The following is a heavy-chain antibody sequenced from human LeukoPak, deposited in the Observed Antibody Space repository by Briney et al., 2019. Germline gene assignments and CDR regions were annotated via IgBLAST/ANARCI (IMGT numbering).Heavy chain of an antibody. D-gene: IGHD5-12*01. CDR2: IYYSGST. V-gene: IGHV4-59*01. CDR1: GGSINSYY. Sequence: SETLSLTCTVSGGSINSYYWSWIRQPPGKGLEWIGYIYYSGSTNYNPSLKSRVTISVHTSKNQFSLKVNSVTAADTAVYYCARVDSGYDAFDHWGQGTLVTVSS. J-gene: IGHJ4*02. CDR3: ARVDSGYDAFDH.